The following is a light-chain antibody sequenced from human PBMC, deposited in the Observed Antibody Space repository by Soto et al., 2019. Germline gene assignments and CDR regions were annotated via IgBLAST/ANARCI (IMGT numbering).Light chain of an antibody. J-gene: IGKJ1*01. V-gene: IGKV3-20*01. CDR3: QQYGGSPPWT. Sequence: EIVLTQSPGTLSLSPGERATLSCWASQTVSANYLAWYQQKPGQTPRLLSYGASTRATGIPDRFSGSGSGTDFTLTISRLESEDFAVYYCQQYGGSPPWTFGQGTNVDIK. CDR1: QTVSANY. CDR2: GAS.